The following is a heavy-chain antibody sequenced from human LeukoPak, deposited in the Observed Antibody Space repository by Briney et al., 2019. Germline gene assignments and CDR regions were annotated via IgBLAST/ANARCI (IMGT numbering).Heavy chain of an antibody. Sequence: GGSLRLSCAASGFTFSGYAMSWVRQAPGKGLEWVSAISGSGGSTYYADSVKGRFTISRDNSKNTLYLQMNSLRAEDTAVYYCARNGVGEGLEAYYHGMDVWGQGTTVTVSS. CDR2: ISGSGGST. CDR1: GFTFSGYA. D-gene: IGHD3-16*01. J-gene: IGHJ6*02. V-gene: IGHV3-23*01. CDR3: ARNGVGEGLEAYYHGMDV.